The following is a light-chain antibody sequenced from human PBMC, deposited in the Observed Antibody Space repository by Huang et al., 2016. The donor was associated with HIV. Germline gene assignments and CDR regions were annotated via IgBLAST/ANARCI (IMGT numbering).Light chain of an antibody. Sequence: DIQMTQSPSTLSASVGDRVTIICRASQSVRSWLAWYQQKPGKAPKLLIYQASTLQNGVPSRFSGSVSGTEFTLSISSLQPDDFATYYCQQYSSYIQWTFGQGTKVEI. CDR3: QQYSSYIQWT. V-gene: IGKV1-5*03. CDR2: QAS. J-gene: IGKJ1*01. CDR1: QSVRSW.